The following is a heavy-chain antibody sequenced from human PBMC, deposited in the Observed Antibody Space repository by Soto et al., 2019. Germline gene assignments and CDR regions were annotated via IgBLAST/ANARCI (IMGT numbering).Heavy chain of an antibody. CDR3: ARLGGYYHSLDT. J-gene: IGHJ5*02. CDR2: IYYSGST. D-gene: IGHD3-22*01. V-gene: IGHV4-31*03. Sequence: PSETLSLTCTVSGGSISSGGYYWSWIRQHPGKGLEWIGYIYYSGSTYYNPSLKSRVTISVDTSKNQFSLKLSSVTAGDTAFYYCARLGGYYHSLDTWGQGTLVTVSS. CDR1: GGSISSGGYY.